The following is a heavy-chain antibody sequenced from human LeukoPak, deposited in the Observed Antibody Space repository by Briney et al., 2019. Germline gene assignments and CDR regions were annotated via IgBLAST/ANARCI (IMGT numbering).Heavy chain of an antibody. D-gene: IGHD5-18*01. Sequence: SETLSLTCTVSGGSISSYYWSWIRQPPGKGLEWIGYIYYSGSTNYNPSLKSRVTISVDTSKNQFSLKLSSVTAADTAVYYCARDPGYSYGYNYYSYGMDVWGQGTTVTVSS. CDR3: ARDPGYSYGYNYYSYGMDV. CDR2: IYYSGST. CDR1: GGSISSYY. J-gene: IGHJ6*02. V-gene: IGHV4-59*01.